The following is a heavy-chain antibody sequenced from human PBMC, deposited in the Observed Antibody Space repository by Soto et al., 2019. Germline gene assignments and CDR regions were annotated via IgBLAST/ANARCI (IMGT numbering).Heavy chain of an antibody. CDR2: INTGNGNT. CDR1: GYAFTTYA. J-gene: IGHJ4*02. V-gene: IGHV1-3*04. D-gene: IGHD3-16*01. Sequence: QVQVVQSGAEVNKPGASVKVSCKASGYAFTTYAIHWVRQAPGQSLEWMGWINTGNGNTYYSQKMQARVTITRDTSASTAYMELSRLRSEDTAVYYCARSRVRGGYYFDYWGQGALVTVSS. CDR3: ARSRVRGGYYFDY.